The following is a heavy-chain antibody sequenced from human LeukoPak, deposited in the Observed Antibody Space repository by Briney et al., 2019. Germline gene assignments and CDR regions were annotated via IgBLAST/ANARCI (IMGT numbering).Heavy chain of an antibody. J-gene: IGHJ3*02. CDR1: GGSISSGGYY. Sequence: SETLSLTCTVSGGSISSGGYYWSWIRQPPGKGLEWIGYIYHSGSTYYNPSLKSRVTISVDRSKNQFSLKLSSVTAADTAVYYCARVEEGVVVITPGSGGDAFDIWGQGTMVTVSS. CDR2: IYHSGST. D-gene: IGHD3-22*01. V-gene: IGHV4-30-2*01. CDR3: ARVEEGVVVITPGSGGDAFDI.